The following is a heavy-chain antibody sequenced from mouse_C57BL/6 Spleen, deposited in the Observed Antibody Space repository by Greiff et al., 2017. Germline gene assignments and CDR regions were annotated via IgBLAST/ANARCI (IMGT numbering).Heavy chain of an antibody. V-gene: IGHV2-2*01. D-gene: IGHD2-4*01. CDR1: GFSLTSYG. CDR2: IGSGGST. Sequence: LQESGPGLVQPSQSLSITCTVSGFSLTSYGVHWVRQSPGKGLEWLGVIGSGGSTDYNAAFISRLSISKDNSKSQVFFKMNSLQADDTAIYYCARCYDYDGYYAMDYWGQGTSVTVSS. J-gene: IGHJ4*01. CDR3: ARCYDYDGYYAMDY.